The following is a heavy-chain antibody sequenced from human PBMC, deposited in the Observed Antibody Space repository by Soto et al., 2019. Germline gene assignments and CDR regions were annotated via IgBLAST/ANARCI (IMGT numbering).Heavy chain of an antibody. CDR2: INPNSGDT. D-gene: IGHD2-21*02. J-gene: IGHJ5*02. CDR1: GYTLTDYH. V-gene: IGHV1-2*02. Sequence: QVQLVLSGAEVKKPGASVKVSCKASGYTLTDYHVHWVRQAPGQGLEWMGWINPNSGDTNYAQRFLGRVTMTADTSISTTYMELSRLRSDDTAIYYCARDNLSAQFAYCGSDCKNWFDPWGQGTLVTVSS. CDR3: ARDNLSAQFAYCGSDCKNWFDP.